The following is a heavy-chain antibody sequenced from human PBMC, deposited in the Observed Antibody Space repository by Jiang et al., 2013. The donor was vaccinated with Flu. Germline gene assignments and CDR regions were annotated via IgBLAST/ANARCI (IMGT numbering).Heavy chain of an antibody. J-gene: IGHJ3*02. CDR2: ISYDGSNK. Sequence: RLSCAASGFTFSSYAMHWVRQAPGKGLEWVAVISYDGSNKYYADSVKGRFTISRDNSKNTLYLQMNSLRAEDTAVYYCARDDGDPYDAFDIWGQGTMVTVSS. V-gene: IGHV3-30-3*01. CDR3: ARDDGDPYDAFDI. CDR1: GFTFSSYA. D-gene: IGHD4-17*01.